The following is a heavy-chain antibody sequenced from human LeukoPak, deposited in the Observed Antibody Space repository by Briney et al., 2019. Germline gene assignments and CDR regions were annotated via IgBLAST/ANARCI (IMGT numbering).Heavy chain of an antibody. V-gene: IGHV3-23*01. J-gene: IGHJ3*01. Sequence: AMSATDGSAQYAESVKGRFTISRDNSKNSLYLQMNSLRDEDTAVYYCAKARIAAAGTGAFDVWGQRTMVTVSS. D-gene: IGHD6-13*01. CDR3: AKARIAAAGTGAFDV. CDR2: MSATDGSA.